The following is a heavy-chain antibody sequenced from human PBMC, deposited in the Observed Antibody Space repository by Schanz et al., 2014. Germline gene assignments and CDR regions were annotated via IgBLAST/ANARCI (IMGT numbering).Heavy chain of an antibody. D-gene: IGHD3-10*01. CDR3: TRGSGSRSYGWYYDS. CDR1: GFIFNDYY. V-gene: IGHV3-7*01. Sequence: AQLVESGGGLVKPGGSLRLSCAASGFIFNDYYMNWIRQAPGEGLEWVANIKQDGSEKYYVDSVKGRFTISRDNAKNTLYLQMNSVRAEDSAVYYCTRGSGSRSYGWYYDSWGQGTLVTVSS. CDR2: IKQDGSEK. J-gene: IGHJ4*02.